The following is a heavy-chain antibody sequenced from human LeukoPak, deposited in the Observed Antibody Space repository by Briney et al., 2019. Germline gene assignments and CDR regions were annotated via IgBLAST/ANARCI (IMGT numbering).Heavy chain of an antibody. J-gene: IGHJ6*02. D-gene: IGHD3-22*01. Sequence: PGESLKISCKGSGYTFTSYWIGWVRQMPGKGLEWMGIIYPGDSDTRHSPSFQGQVTISADKSISTAYLQWSSLKASDTAVYYCGRYSSGYPPYYYGMDVWGQGTPFTASS. V-gene: IGHV5-51*01. CDR2: IYPGDSDT. CDR3: GRYSSGYPPYYYGMDV. CDR1: GYTFTSYW.